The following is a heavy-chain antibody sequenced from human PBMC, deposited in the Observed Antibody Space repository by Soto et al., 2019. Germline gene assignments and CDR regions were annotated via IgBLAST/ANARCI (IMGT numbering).Heavy chain of an antibody. V-gene: IGHV1-46*03. Sequence: QVQLVQSGAEVKKPGASVKVSCRTSGYTFTNYYMHWVRQAPGQGLEWMGIIKCSGGETTYAQKXLXXXTXXRDTSTSTVYMELSSLRSEDTAVYYCARGGDVVLVTAPLDYWGQGTLVTVSS. D-gene: IGHD2-21*02. CDR3: ARGGDVVLVTAPLDY. CDR1: GYTFTNYY. CDR2: IKCSGGET. J-gene: IGHJ4*02.